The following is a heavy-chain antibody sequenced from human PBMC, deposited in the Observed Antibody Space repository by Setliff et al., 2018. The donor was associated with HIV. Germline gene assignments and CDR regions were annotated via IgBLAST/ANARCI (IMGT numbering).Heavy chain of an antibody. CDR1: GGSISSYY. CDR2: INHSGST. CDR3: ARVPTNPDFYYYYMDV. Sequence: SETLSLTCKVSGGSISSYYWSWIRQPPGKGLEWIGEINHSGSTNYNPSLKSRVTISVDTSKNQFSLKLSSVTAADTAVYYCARVPTNPDFYYYYMDVWGKGTTVTVSS. J-gene: IGHJ6*03. V-gene: IGHV4-34*01.